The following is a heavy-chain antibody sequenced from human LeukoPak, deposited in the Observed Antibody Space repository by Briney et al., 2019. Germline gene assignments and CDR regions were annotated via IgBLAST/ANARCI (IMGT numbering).Heavy chain of an antibody. V-gene: IGHV3-23*01. CDR1: GFTFSSYA. CDR3: ARDRTRDGYNQGRVFDY. J-gene: IGHJ4*02. Sequence: GGSLRLSCAASGFTFSSYAMSWVRQAPGKGLEWVSSISGSDFSTNHADSVIGRFTIYRDNSKNTLYLQMNSLRAEDTAVYYCARDRTRDGYNQGRVFDYWGQGTLVTVSS. D-gene: IGHD5-24*01. CDR2: ISGSDFST.